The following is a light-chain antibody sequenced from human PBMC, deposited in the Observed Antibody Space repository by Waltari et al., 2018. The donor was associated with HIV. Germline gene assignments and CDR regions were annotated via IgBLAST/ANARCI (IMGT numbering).Light chain of an antibody. V-gene: IGKV1-5*03. CDR1: QSISTW. Sequence: DTQMTQSPPTVSASIGDRVTITCRASQSISTWLAWYQLKPGKVPKLLIHAASSLESGVSTRFSGSGSGTEFTLTINSLQPDDSATYFCQXXKXTPWMFXQGTKVEIK. CDR3: QXXKXTPWM. CDR2: AAS. J-gene: IGKJ1*01.